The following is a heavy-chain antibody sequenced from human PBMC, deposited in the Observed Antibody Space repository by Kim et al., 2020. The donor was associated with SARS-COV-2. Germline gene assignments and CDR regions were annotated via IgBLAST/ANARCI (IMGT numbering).Heavy chain of an antibody. CDR3: ARVAKYSRYYYGMDV. J-gene: IGHJ6*02. V-gene: IGHV4-59*01. Sequence: PSLKSRVTISVDTSKNQFSLKLSSVTAADTAVYYCARVAKYSRYYYGMDVWGQGTTVTVSS. D-gene: IGHD6-6*01.